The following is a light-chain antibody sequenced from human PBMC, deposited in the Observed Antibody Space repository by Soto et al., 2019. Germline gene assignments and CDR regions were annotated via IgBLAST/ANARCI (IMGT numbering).Light chain of an antibody. V-gene: IGLV1-47*02. Sequence: QSVLTQPPSASGTPGQRVTISCSGSSSNIGSNYVYWYQQLPGTAPKLLIYSNNQRPSGVPDRFSGSKSGTSASLAISGLRSEDEADYYCTSFTTISTWVFGGGTKLTVL. J-gene: IGLJ3*02. CDR3: TSFTTISTWV. CDR2: SNN. CDR1: SSNIGSNY.